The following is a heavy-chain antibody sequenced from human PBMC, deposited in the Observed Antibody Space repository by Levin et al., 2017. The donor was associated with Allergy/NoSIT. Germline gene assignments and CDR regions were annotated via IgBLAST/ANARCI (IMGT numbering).Heavy chain of an antibody. J-gene: IGHJ4*02. D-gene: IGHD6-19*01. CDR2: IDWDDDK. CDR3: ARILRGVGGWTYYFDH. CDR1: GFSLSTSGMC. Sequence: SGPTLVKPTQTLTLTCTFSGFSLSTSGMCVTWIRQPPGKALEWLARIDWDDDKYYSTSLKTRLTISKDTSKNPVVLTMTNVDPVYTATYYCARILRGVGGWTYYFDHWGQGILVTVSS. V-gene: IGHV2-70*11.